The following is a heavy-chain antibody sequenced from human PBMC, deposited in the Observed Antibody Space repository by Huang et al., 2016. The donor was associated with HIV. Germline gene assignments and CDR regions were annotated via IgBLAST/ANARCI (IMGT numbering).Heavy chain of an antibody. J-gene: IGHJ5*02. D-gene: IGHD3-3*01. Sequence: QVQLVQSGAEVKKPGASVKVSCKASGYTFTTYAMHWVRQAPGQRLEWMGWINGGKGNTKYSQKFQHRVTITRDTSASTAYMELSSLRSEDTAVYYCARVYPTITIFGVVDPWGQGTLVTVSS. CDR1: GYTFTTYA. V-gene: IGHV1-3*01. CDR3: ARVYPTITIFGVVDP. CDR2: INGGKGNT.